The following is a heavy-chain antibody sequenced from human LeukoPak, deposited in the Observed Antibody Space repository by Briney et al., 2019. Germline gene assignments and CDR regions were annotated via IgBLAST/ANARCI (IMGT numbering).Heavy chain of an antibody. CDR2: INWNGGST. J-gene: IGHJ6*03. Sequence: PGGSLRLSCAASGFTFDDYGMSWVRQAPGKGLEWVSGINWNGGSTGYADSVKGRFTISRDNAKNSLYLQMNSLRAEDTALYYCARGYCTNGVCHNYYYYYYMDVWGKGTTVTVS. V-gene: IGHV3-20*04. CDR1: GFTFDDYG. CDR3: ARGYCTNGVCHNYYYYYYMDV. D-gene: IGHD2-8*01.